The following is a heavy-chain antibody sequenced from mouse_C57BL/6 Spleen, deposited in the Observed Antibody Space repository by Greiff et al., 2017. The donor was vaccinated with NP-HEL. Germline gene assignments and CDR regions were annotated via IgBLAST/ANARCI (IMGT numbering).Heavy chain of an antibody. Sequence: VQLVESGPGLVQPSQSLSITCTVSGFSLTSYGVHWVRQSPGKGLEWLGVIWSGGRTDYNAAFISRLSISKDNSKSQVFFKMNSLQADDTAIYYCARKELGRRDYAMDYWGQGTSVTVSS. V-gene: IGHV2-2*01. J-gene: IGHJ4*01. CDR1: GFSLTSYG. CDR2: IWSGGRT. CDR3: ARKELGRRDYAMDY. D-gene: IGHD4-1*01.